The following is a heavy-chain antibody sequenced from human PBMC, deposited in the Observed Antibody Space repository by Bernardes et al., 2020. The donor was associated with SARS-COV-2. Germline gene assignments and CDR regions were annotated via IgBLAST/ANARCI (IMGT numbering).Heavy chain of an antibody. D-gene: IGHD5-18*01. CDR2: INNNGGTI. CDR3: VRVGQLWFLDY. Sequence: GGSLRLSCAASGFTFSSYEMDWVRQAPGKGLEWVSYINNNGGTIYYADSVKGRFTISRDNAKNSLYLQMNSLRAEDTAVYYCVRVGQLWFLDYWGQGTLVTVSS. J-gene: IGHJ4*02. CDR1: GFTFSSYE. V-gene: IGHV3-48*03.